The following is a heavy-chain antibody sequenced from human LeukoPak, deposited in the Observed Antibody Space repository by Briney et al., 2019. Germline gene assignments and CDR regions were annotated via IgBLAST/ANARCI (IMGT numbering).Heavy chain of an antibody. CDR3: AKDLSYGSNWFDP. D-gene: IGHD5-18*01. CDR1: GFTFSSHG. V-gene: IGHV3-33*06. J-gene: IGHJ5*02. Sequence: GGSLRLSCAASGFTFSSHGMHWVRQAPGKGLEWVALIWYDGSKKNYADSVKGRFTISRDDSKSTLYLQINSLRAEDTAVYYCAKDLSYGSNWFDPWGQGTLVIVSS. CDR2: IWYDGSKK.